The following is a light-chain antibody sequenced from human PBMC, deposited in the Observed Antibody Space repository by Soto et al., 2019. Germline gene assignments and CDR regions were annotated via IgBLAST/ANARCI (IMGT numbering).Light chain of an antibody. CDR2: GNN. V-gene: IGLV1-40*01. Sequence: QSVLTQPPSVSGAPGQRVTIPCTGSSSNIGAGYDVHWYQQRPGTAPKLLIFGNNNRPSGVPDRFSGSKSGTSASLAITGLQAEDEADYYCQSYDSTLSARYVFGTGTKVTVL. J-gene: IGLJ1*01. CDR3: QSYDSTLSARYV. CDR1: SSNIGAGYD.